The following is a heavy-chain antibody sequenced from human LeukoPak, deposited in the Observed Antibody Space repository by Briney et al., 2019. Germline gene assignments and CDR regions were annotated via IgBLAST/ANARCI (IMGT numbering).Heavy chain of an antibody. V-gene: IGHV3-30*04. CDR3: ARDRDRDLLGDGMDV. CDR2: ISYDGSDK. D-gene: IGHD3-10*01. CDR1: GFTFTNYA. J-gene: IGHJ6*04. Sequence: GGSLRLSCAASGFTFTNYARYWVRQAPGKGLEWVAVISYDGSDKYCAESVKGRCTISRDNSKSTLYVQLNSLRPEDTAVYYCARDRDRDLLGDGMDVWGKGTTVTVSS.